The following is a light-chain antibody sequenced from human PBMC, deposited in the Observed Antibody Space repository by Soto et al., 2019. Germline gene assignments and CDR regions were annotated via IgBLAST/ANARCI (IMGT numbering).Light chain of an antibody. CDR3: CSYAGSYTWV. CDR2: DVS. Sequence: QSALTQPRSVSGSPGQSVTISCTGTSSDVGGYNYVSWYQQHPGKAPKLMIYDVSKRPSGVPDRFSGSKSGNTASLTISGLQAEDAADYYCCSYAGSYTWVFGTGTKPTVL. CDR1: SSDVGGYNY. J-gene: IGLJ1*01. V-gene: IGLV2-11*01.